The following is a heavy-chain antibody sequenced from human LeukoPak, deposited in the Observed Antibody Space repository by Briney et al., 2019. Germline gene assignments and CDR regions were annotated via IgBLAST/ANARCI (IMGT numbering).Heavy chain of an antibody. CDR2: IYHSGST. CDR1: GGSISSSNW. CDR3: ARDIDGSGAFDI. V-gene: IGHV4-4*02. J-gene: IGHJ3*02. Sequence: PSGTLSLTCAVPGGSISSSNWWSWVRHPPGKGLEWIGEIYHSGSTNYNPSLKSRVTISVDKSKNQFSLKLSSVTAADTAVYYCARDIDGSGAFDIWGQGTMVTVSS. D-gene: IGHD3-10*01.